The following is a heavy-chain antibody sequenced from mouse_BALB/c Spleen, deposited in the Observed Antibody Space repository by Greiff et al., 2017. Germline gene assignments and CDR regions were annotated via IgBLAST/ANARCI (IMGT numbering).Heavy chain of an antibody. V-gene: IGHV1-7*01. CDR1: GYTFTSYW. CDR3: ARRDFYGNYAMDY. D-gene: IGHD1-1*01. Sequence: VQLVESGAELAKPGASVKMSCKASGYTFTSYWMHWVKQRPGQGLEWIGYINPSTGYTEYNQKFKDKATLTADKSSSTAYMQLSSLTSEDSAVYYCARRDFYGNYAMDYWGQGTSVTVSS. CDR2: INPSTGYT. J-gene: IGHJ4*01.